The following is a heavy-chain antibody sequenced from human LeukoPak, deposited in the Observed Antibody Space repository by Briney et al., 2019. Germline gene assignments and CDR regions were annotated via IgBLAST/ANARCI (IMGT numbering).Heavy chain of an antibody. V-gene: IGHV4-61*02. CDR1: GGSISSGSDY. D-gene: IGHD1-14*01. Sequence: PSETLSLTCTVSGGSISSGSDYWSWIRQPAGKGLEWIGRIYASGSTNYNPSLKSRVTISVDTSKNQFSLKLSSVTAADTAVYYCARGTGYWGQGTLVTVSS. CDR3: ARGTGY. J-gene: IGHJ4*02. CDR2: IYASGST.